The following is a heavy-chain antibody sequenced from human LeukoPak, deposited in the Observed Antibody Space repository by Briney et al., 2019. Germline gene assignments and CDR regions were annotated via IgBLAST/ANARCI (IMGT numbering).Heavy chain of an antibody. CDR3: ATGPSTTITTAY. CDR2: INPNNGGS. J-gene: IGHJ4*02. Sequence: ASVKVSCKASRYTFTRYYMHWVRQAPGQGLEWMGRINPNNGGSNIAQKFQGRVTMTRDTSISTAYMEVSRLTPDDTAIYYCATGPSTTITTAYWGQGTLVTVSS. D-gene: IGHD4-11*01. V-gene: IGHV1-2*06. CDR1: RYTFTRYY.